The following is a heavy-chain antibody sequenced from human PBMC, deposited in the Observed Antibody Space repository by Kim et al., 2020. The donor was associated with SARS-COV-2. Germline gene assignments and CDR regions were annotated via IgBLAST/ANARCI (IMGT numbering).Heavy chain of an antibody. CDR2: IYSGGST. D-gene: IGHD3-22*01. V-gene: IGHV3-53*01. CDR1: GFTVSSNY. CDR3: ARSISGYYPYWYFDL. Sequence: GGSLRLSCAASGFTVSSNYMSWVRQAPGKGLEWVSVIYSGGSTYYADSVKGRFTISRDNTKNTLYLQMNSLRAEDTAVYYCARSISGYYPYWYFDLWGRGTLVTVSS. J-gene: IGHJ2*01.